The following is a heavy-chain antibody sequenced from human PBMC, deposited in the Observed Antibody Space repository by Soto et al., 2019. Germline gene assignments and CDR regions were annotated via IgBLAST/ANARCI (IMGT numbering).Heavy chain of an antibody. V-gene: IGHV1-18*04. CDR2: ISVYTGNT. Sequence: QVQLVQSGAEVKKPGASVKVSCKASGYIFTNYGLSWVRQAPGQGREWMGWISVYTGNTEYKQKFQDRLTMTTDTSTSTAYMEPKSLTSDDTAVYYCARGWGYTSGDLAYWGQGTLVTVSS. D-gene: IGHD6-19*01. CDR1: GYIFTNYG. J-gene: IGHJ4*02. CDR3: ARGWGYTSGDLAY.